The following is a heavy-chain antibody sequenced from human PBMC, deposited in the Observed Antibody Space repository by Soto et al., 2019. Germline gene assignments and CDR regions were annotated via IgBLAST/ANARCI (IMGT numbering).Heavy chain of an antibody. CDR2: INAGNGNT. V-gene: IGHV1-3*01. J-gene: IGHJ6*03. D-gene: IGHD3-10*01. Sequence: GASVKVSCKASGYTFTSYAMHWVRQAPGQRLEWMGWINAGNGNTKYSQKFQGRVTITRDTSASTAYMELSSLRSEDTAVYYCARGGGGSGLLSGYYMDVWGKGTTVTVSS. CDR3: ARGGGGSGLLSGYYMDV. CDR1: GYTFTSYA.